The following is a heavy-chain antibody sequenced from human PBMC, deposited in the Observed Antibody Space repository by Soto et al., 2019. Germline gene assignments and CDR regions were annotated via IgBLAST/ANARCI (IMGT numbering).Heavy chain of an antibody. Sequence: QVQLVESGGGVVQPGRSLRLSCAASGFTFSSYGMHWVRQAPGKGLEWVAVIVYDGSNKYYEESVKGRFTISRDNSKNTLYLQMNSPRAEDTAVYYCAKDKWGYSSSSSYGMDVWGQGTTVTVSS. V-gene: IGHV3-30*18. J-gene: IGHJ6*02. CDR3: AKDKWGYSSSSSYGMDV. CDR2: IVYDGSNK. D-gene: IGHD6-6*01. CDR1: GFTFSSYG.